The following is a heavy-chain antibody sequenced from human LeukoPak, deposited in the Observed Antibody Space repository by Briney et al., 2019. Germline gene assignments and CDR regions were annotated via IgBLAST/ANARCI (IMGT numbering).Heavy chain of an antibody. CDR1: GFTFSSFW. Sequence: GGSLRLSCAASGFTFSSFWMSWVRQAPGKGLEWVAKIREDGSEKYHLDSVKGRFTISRDNAKKSLYLQMNNLRAEDTAVYYCARHLTFFDYWGQGALVSVSS. D-gene: IGHD4/OR15-4a*01. CDR3: ARHLTFFDY. J-gene: IGHJ4*02. V-gene: IGHV3-7*01. CDR2: IREDGSEK.